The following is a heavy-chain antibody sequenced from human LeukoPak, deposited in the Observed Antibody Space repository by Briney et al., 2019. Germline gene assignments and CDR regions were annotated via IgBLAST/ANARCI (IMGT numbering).Heavy chain of an antibody. Sequence: PGGSLRLSCAASGFTFNYYSMNWVRQAPGKGLEWVSYIKSGSTTIYYADSVKGRFTISRDDANDLLYLQMNSLRAEDTAVYYCARGATISETGYFDFWGQGTLVTVSS. CDR1: GFTFNYYS. V-gene: IGHV3-48*01. D-gene: IGHD5-24*01. J-gene: IGHJ4*03. CDR3: ARGATISETGYFDF. CDR2: IKSGSTTI.